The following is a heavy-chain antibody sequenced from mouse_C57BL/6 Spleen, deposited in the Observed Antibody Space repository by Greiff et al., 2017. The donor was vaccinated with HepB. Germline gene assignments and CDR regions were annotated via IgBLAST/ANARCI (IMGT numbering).Heavy chain of an antibody. CDR1: GYTFTSYW. CDR3: ARLGWDGGYFDY. V-gene: IGHV1-69*01. D-gene: IGHD4-1*01. CDR2: IDPSDSYT. J-gene: IGHJ2*01. Sequence: VKLQQPGAELVMPGASVKLSCKASGYTFTSYWMHWVKQRPGQGLEWIGEIDPSDSYTNYNQKFKGKSTLTVDKSSSTAYMQLSSLTSEDSAVYYCARLGWDGGYFDYWGQGTTLTVSS.